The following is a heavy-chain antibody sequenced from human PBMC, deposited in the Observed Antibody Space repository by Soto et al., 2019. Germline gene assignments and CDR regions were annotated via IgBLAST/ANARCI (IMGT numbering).Heavy chain of an antibody. J-gene: IGHJ3*02. CDR3: ARQWSGNWNDVGAFDI. CDR2: ISAYNGNT. Sequence: QVQLVQSGAEVKKPGASVKVSCKASGYTFTSYGISWVRQAPGQGLEWMGWISAYNGNTNYAQKLQGRVTMTTDPSPGTGYKEPGSLGSDDTAVYYCARQWSGNWNDVGAFDIWCQGTMVTVSS. D-gene: IGHD1-1*01. CDR1: GYTFTSYG. V-gene: IGHV1-18*01.